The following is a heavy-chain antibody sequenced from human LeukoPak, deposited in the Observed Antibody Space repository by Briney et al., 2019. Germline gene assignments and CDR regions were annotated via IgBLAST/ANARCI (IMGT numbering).Heavy chain of an antibody. CDR1: GFTLRSYD. Sequence: GGSLRLSCAASGFTLRSYDMSWVRQAPGKGLEWVAATSGSGVNSYYADSVRGRFTISRDNSQNTLYLQMDGLRAEDTALYYCAKEYSGYDFDYWGQGTLVTVSS. V-gene: IGHV3-23*01. CDR2: TSGSGVNS. J-gene: IGHJ4*02. D-gene: IGHD5-12*01. CDR3: AKEYSGYDFDY.